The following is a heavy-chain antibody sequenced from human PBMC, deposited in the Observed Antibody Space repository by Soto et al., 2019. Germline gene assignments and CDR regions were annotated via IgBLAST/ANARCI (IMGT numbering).Heavy chain of an antibody. V-gene: IGHV3-30-3*01. D-gene: IGHD4-4*01. Sequence: GGSLRLSCAASGFTFSSYAMHWVRQAPGKGLEWVAVISYEGSNKYYADSVKGRFTISRDNSKNTLYLQMNSLRAEDTAVYYCARTGYSNYYYSSGMYVWGQGPTVTV. CDR2: ISYEGSNK. CDR1: GFTFSSYA. J-gene: IGHJ6*02. CDR3: ARTGYSNYYYSSGMYV.